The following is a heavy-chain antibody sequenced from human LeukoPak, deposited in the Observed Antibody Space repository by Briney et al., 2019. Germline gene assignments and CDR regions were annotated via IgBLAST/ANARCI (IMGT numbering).Heavy chain of an antibody. D-gene: IGHD2-15*01. CDR3: ARDPAYCSGVSCYAAYYFDS. V-gene: IGHV3-21*01. CDR1: GFTFSSYS. Sequence: GGSLRLSCAASGFTFSSYSMNWVRQAPGKGLEWVSSVSYSSSYIYYADSVKGRFTISRDNAKNSLYLQMHSLRAEDTAVYYCARDPAYCSGVSCYAAYYFDSWGQGTLVTVSS. J-gene: IGHJ4*02. CDR2: VSYSSSYI.